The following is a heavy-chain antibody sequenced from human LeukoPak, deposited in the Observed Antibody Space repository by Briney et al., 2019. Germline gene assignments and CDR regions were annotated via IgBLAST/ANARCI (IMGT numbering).Heavy chain of an antibody. J-gene: IGHJ2*01. Sequence: SETLSLTCSVSGGSISSSSYYWGWIRQLPGKGLEWIGSIYYSGSTYYNPSLKSRVTISVDTSKNQFSLKLSSVTAADTAVYYCARDGANWGSYWYFDLWGRGTLVTVSS. V-gene: IGHV4-39*07. CDR2: IYYSGST. CDR3: ARDGANWGSYWYFDL. CDR1: GGSISSSSYY. D-gene: IGHD7-27*01.